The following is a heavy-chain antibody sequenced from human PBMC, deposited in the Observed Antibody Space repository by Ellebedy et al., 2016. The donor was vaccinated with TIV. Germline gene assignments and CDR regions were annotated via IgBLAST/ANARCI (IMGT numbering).Heavy chain of an antibody. CDR1: GFTFSTFA. D-gene: IGHD3-16*01. CDR2: ITGTGGGDNT. Sequence: GESLKISCAASGFTFSTFAMSWVRQAPGKELEWVSTITGTGGGDNTYYADSVRGRFTISRDDSKNTLYLQMNSLRAEDTAVYYCPKDDDVSVRIRFDPWGQGTLVTVSS. J-gene: IGHJ5*02. V-gene: IGHV3-23*01. CDR3: PKDDDVSVRIRFDP.